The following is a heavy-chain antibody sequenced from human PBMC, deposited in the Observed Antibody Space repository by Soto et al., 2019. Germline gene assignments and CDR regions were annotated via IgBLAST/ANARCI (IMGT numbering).Heavy chain of an antibody. CDR3: ETGRSDSGWYEEQF. D-gene: IGHD6-19*01. Sequence: SETLSLTCTVSNDSIRSGTYYWAWIRQPPGRGLEWIGSLSYLGTTDYNPSLKSRVTISKDASKNQFSLKLSSVTAADTAVYYCETGRSDSGWYEEQFWGQGTLVTGSS. CDR1: NDSIRSGTYY. V-gene: IGHV4-39*01. CDR2: LSYLGTT. J-gene: IGHJ4*02.